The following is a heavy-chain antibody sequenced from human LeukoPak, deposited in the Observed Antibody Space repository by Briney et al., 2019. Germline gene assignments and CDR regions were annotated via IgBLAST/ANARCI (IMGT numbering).Heavy chain of an antibody. D-gene: IGHD2-2*02. Sequence: SETLSLTCTVSGGSISDYYWSWIRQPAGKGLEWIGRIYTSGSTNYNPSLKSRVTMSVDTSKNQFSLKLSPVTAADTAVYYCARHISAVRVVPAAIFYYYYMDVWGKGTTVTVSS. CDR2: IYTSGST. CDR1: GGSISDYY. J-gene: IGHJ6*03. V-gene: IGHV4-4*07. CDR3: ARHISAVRVVPAAIFYYYYMDV.